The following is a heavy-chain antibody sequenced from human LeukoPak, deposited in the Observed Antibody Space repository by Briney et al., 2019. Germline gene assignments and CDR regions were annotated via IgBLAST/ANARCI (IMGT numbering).Heavy chain of an antibody. J-gene: IGHJ3*02. CDR1: GSSIASSSYGTSYY. V-gene: IGHV4-39*01. CDR3: ASLPKYGNALKAFDI. CDR2: MCYSGNS. D-gene: IGHD6-6*01. Sequence: SETLSLTCTVSGSSIASSSYGTSYYWGWIRQPPGKGLDWIGSMCYSGNSYFNPSLKSRVTISVDTSKNQFSLKLSSVTAADTAVYYCASLPKYGNALKAFDIWGQGTVVTVSS.